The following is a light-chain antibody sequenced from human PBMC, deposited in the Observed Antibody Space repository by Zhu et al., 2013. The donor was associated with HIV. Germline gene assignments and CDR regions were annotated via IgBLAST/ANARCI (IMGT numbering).Light chain of an antibody. CDR3: QQYYSGPRT. CDR1: QSVSSY. Sequence: EIVLTQSPATLSLSPGERATLSCRASQSVSSYLAWYQQKPGQAPRLLIYDASNRATGIPARFSGSGSGTDFTLTISSLQAEDVAVYYCQQYYSGPRTFGQGTKLHLK. V-gene: IGKV3-11*01. CDR2: DAS. J-gene: IGKJ2*01.